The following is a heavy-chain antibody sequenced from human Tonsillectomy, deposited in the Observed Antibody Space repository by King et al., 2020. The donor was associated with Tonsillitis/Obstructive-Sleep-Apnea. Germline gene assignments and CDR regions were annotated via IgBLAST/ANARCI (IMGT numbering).Heavy chain of an antibody. D-gene: IGHD5/OR15-5a*01. Sequence: VQLVESGAEVKKPGESLKISCKGSGYNFTTYWIGWVRQMPGKGLEWMGIIYPGDSDTRYSPSFQGQVTISADKSISTAYLQWSSLKASDTAIYYCARRVYSVYGSAFDIWGQGTMVAVSS. CDR1: GYNFTTYW. CDR3: ARRVYSVYGSAFDI. V-gene: IGHV5-51*01. CDR2: IYPGDSDT. J-gene: IGHJ3*02.